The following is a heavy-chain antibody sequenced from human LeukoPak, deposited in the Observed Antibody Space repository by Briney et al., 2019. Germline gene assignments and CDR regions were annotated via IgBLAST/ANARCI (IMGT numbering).Heavy chain of an antibody. J-gene: IGHJ4*02. CDR2: ISWNSVGI. CDR3: VKDRTASSGSFDF. D-gene: IGHD3-22*01. Sequence: GGSLRLSCAASGFTFDDYAMHWVRQVPGKGLEWVSGISWNSVGIGYADSLKGRFTISRDNAKHSLYLQMNSLRAEDTAFYHCVKDRTASSGSFDFWGQGTLVTVSS. V-gene: IGHV3-9*01. CDR1: GFTFDDYA.